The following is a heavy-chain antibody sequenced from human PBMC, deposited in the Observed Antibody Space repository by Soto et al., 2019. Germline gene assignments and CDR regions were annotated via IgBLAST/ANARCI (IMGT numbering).Heavy chain of an antibody. CDR2: ISYDGSNK. CDR3: VRDRSLDY. J-gene: IGHJ4*02. V-gene: IGHV3-30-3*01. Sequence: QVQLVESGGGVAQPGRSLRLSCAASGFTFSSYAMHWVRQAPGKGLEWVAVISYDGSNKYYADSVKGRFTISRDNSKNTLYLQMNSLRAEDTAVYYCVRDRSLDYWGQGTLVTVSS. CDR1: GFTFSSYA.